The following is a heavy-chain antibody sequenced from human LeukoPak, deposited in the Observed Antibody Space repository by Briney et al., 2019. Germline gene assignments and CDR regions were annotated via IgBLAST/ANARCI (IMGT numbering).Heavy chain of an antibody. CDR1: GYTFTSYG. CDR2: IIPIFGTA. CDR3: ARDRNYYYDSSGYYDY. Sequence: SVKVSCKASGYTFTSYGISWVRQAPGQGLEWMGGIIPIFGTANYAQKFQGRVTITADESTSTAYMELSSLRSEDTAVYYCARDRNYYYDSSGYYDYWGQGTLVTVSS. J-gene: IGHJ4*02. V-gene: IGHV1-69*13. D-gene: IGHD3-22*01.